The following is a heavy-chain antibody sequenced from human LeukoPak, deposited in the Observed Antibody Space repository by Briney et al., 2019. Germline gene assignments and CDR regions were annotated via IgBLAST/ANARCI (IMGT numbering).Heavy chain of an antibody. V-gene: IGHV1-69*01. Sequence: SVKVSCKASGGTLSTYAFTWVRQAPGQGLEGMGWIIPVFQTADSAQKFQGRVTMTADESTGIVYVELSSLTYDEAAVYYCARDWGPRVKASYDLWGQGTMVTVSS. J-gene: IGHJ3*01. CDR3: ARDWGPRVKASYDL. CDR1: GGTLSTYA. CDR2: IIPVFQTA. D-gene: IGHD3-16*01.